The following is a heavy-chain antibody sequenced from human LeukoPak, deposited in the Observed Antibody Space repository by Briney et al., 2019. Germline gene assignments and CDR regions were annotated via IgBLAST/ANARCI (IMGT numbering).Heavy chain of an antibody. CDR1: GFSFISYG. D-gene: IGHD4-17*01. CDR2: ISDDGRRK. Sequence: GGSLRLSCAASGFSFISYGMHWVRQAPGKGLEWVGVISDDGRRKDYADYVKGRFTISRDNSKDTLYLQMNSLRAEDTAVYYCAKRPSDYGDYVSYFDYWGQGTLVTVSS. J-gene: IGHJ4*02. V-gene: IGHV3-30*18. CDR3: AKRPSDYGDYVSYFDY.